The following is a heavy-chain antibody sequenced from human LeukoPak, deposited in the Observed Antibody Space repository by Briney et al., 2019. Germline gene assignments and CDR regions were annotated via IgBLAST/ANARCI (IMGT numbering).Heavy chain of an antibody. J-gene: IGHJ4*01. V-gene: IGHV1-69*13. CDR2: IIPIFGTA. CDR1: GGTFSSYA. CDR3: ARSPDWCSSISCRFAD. D-gene: IGHD2-2*01. Sequence: SVKLSRKASGGTFSSYAIYWVRQAPGQGLEWVGGIIPIFGTANYAQKFQGRVTNTADESTSTASMELSSLRSEDTAVYYCARSPDWCSSISCRFADCSERTLPTVPA.